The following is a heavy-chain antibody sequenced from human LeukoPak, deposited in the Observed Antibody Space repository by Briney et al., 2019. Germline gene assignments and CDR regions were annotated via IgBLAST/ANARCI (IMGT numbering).Heavy chain of an antibody. J-gene: IGHJ4*02. Sequence: GGSLRLSCAASGFTVSTNCMTWARQAPGKGLEWDSTIYSGGTTYYADSVMGRFTISRHNSRNTLYLQMNSLRAEDTAVYYCARVDTVMAYYFDLWGQGTLVTVSS. CDR2: IYSGGTT. D-gene: IGHD5-18*01. CDR3: ARVDTVMAYYFDL. V-gene: IGHV3-53*04. CDR1: GFTVSTNC.